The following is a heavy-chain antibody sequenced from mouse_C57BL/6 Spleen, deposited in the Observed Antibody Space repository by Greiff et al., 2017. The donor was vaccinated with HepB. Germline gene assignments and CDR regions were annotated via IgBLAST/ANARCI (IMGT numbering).Heavy chain of an antibody. CDR3: ASNGFSAWFAY. J-gene: IGHJ3*01. CDR2: ILPGSGST. CDR1: GYTFTGYW. D-gene: IGHD2-2*01. V-gene: IGHV1-9*01. Sequence: VQLQQSGAELMKPGASVKLSCKATGYTFTGYWIEWVKQRPGHGLEWIGEILPGSGSTNYNAKFKGKATFTADTSSNPAYMQLSSLTTEDSAIYYCASNGFSAWFAYWGQGTLVTVSA.